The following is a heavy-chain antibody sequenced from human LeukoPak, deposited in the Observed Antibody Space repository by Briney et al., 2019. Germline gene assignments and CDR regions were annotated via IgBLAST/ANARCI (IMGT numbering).Heavy chain of an antibody. J-gene: IGHJ5*02. CDR3: ARGVQLWLSSWFDP. Sequence: SETLSLTCTVSGGSISSYYWSWIRQPPGKGLEWIGYNYYSGSTNYNPSLKSRVTISVDTSKNQFSLKLSSVTAADTAVYYCARGVQLWLSSWFDPWGQGTLVTVSS. V-gene: IGHV4-59*01. D-gene: IGHD5-18*01. CDR1: GGSISSYY. CDR2: NYYSGST.